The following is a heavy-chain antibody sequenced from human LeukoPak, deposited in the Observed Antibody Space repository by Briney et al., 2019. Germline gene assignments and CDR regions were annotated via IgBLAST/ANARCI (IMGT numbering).Heavy chain of an antibody. CDR2: ISYDGANT. CDR1: GFTFNSYA. V-gene: IGHV3-30-3*01. Sequence: GGSLRLSCTASGFTFNSYALHWVRQAPGKGLEWVALISYDGANTYYADSMKGRFTISRDNSKNTLYLQMNSLRAEDTAVYYCARDNFLTVTTRKSNWFDPWGQGTLVTVSS. J-gene: IGHJ5*02. D-gene: IGHD4-17*01. CDR3: ARDNFLTVTTRKSNWFDP.